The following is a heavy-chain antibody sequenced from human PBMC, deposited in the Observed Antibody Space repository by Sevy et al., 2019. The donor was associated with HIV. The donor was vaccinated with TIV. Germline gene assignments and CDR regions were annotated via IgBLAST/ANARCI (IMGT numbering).Heavy chain of an antibody. CDR3: AKSARGVAATYLTDH. CDR1: GFSFSTYG. CDR2: ISYDASNT. Sequence: GGSLRLSCEASGFSFSTYGMHWVRQAPGKGLEWVAVISYDASNTYYADSVKGRVTISRDNSKNTLYLQMESLRAEDTAVYYCAKSARGVAATYLTDHWGQGTLVTVSS. J-gene: IGHJ5*02. D-gene: IGHD6-19*01. V-gene: IGHV3-30*18.